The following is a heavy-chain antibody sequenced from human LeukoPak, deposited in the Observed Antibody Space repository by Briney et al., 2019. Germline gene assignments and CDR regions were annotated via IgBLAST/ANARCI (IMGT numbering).Heavy chain of an antibody. CDR2: INPSGGST. D-gene: IGHD3-9*01. J-gene: IGHJ5*02. CDR3: ARDRRVLRYFDWLSPNWFDP. CDR1: GYTFTGYY. Sequence: GASVKVSCKASGYTFTGYYMHWVRQAPGQGLEWMGIINPSGGSTSYAQKFQGRVTMTRDTSTSTVYMELSSLRSEDTAVYYCARDRRVLRYFDWLSPNWFDPWGQGTLVTVSS. V-gene: IGHV1-46*01.